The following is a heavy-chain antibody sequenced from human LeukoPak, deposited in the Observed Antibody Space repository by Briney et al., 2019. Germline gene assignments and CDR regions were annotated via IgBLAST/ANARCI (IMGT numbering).Heavy chain of an antibody. Sequence: ASVKVSCKASGYTFTSYGISWVRQAPGQGLEWMGWIGAYNGNTNYAQKLQGRVTMTTDTSTSTAYIELRSLRSDDTAVYYCARALPVAAAGTEVDYWGQGTLVTVSS. CDR3: ARALPVAAAGTEVDY. V-gene: IGHV1-18*01. CDR2: IGAYNGNT. J-gene: IGHJ4*02. CDR1: GYTFTSYG. D-gene: IGHD6-13*01.